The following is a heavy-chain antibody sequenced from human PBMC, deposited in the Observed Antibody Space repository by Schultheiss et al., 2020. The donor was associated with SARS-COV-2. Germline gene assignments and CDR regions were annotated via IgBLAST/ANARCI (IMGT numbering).Heavy chain of an antibody. Sequence: GGSLRLSCAASGFTFSSYAISWVRQAPGQGLEWMGGIIPIFGTANYAQKFQGRVTITADESTSTAYMELSSLRSEDTAVYYCASLDTAMIEIDYYMDVWGKGTTVTVSS. D-gene: IGHD5-18*01. V-gene: IGHV1-69*01. CDR1: GFTFSSYA. CDR2: IIPIFGTA. J-gene: IGHJ6*03. CDR3: ASLDTAMIEIDYYMDV.